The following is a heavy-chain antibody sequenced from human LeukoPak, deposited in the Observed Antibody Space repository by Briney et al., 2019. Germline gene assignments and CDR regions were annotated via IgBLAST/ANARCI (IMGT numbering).Heavy chain of an antibody. CDR3: ARDRKGYYGSSGYTDAFDI. D-gene: IGHD3-22*01. CDR2: ISSSSSYI. V-gene: IGHV3-21*01. Sequence: GGSLRLSCAASGFTVSSNYMSWVRQAPGKGLEWVSSISSSSSYIYYADSVKGRFTISRDNAKNSLYLQMNSLRAEDTAVYYCARDRKGYYGSSGYTDAFDIWGQGTMVTVSS. J-gene: IGHJ3*02. CDR1: GFTVSSNY.